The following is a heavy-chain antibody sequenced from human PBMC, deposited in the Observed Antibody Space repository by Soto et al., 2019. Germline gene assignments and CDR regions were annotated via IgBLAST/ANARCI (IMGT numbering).Heavy chain of an antibody. V-gene: IGHV4-34*01. CDR3: ARVGGYSGYDYYYYYGMDV. CDR1: GGSFSGYY. J-gene: IGHJ6*02. CDR2: INHSGST. Sequence: PSETLSLTCAVYGGSFSGYYWSWIRQPPGKWLEWIGEINHSGSTNYNPSLKSRVTISVDTSKNQFSLKLSSVTAADTAVYYCARVGGYSGYDYYYYYGMDVWGQGXTVTVYS. D-gene: IGHD5-12*01.